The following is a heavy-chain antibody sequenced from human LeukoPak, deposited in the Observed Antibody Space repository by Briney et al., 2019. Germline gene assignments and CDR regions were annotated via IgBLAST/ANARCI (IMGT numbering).Heavy chain of an antibody. D-gene: IGHD3-22*01. J-gene: IGHJ3*02. Sequence: GGSLRLSCAASGFTFSSYSMNWARQAPGKGLEWVSSISSSSSYIYYADSVKGRFTISRDNAKNSLYLQMNSLRAEDTAVYYCARGFYDSSGYYPGAFDIWGQGTMVTVSS. CDR2: ISSSSSYI. CDR1: GFTFSSYS. V-gene: IGHV3-21*01. CDR3: ARGFYDSSGYYPGAFDI.